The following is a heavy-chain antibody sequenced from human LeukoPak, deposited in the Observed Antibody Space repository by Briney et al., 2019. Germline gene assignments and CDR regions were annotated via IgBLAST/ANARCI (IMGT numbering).Heavy chain of an antibody. CDR1: GFTFSSYG. CDR2: ISYDGSNK. Sequence: GGSLRLSCAASGFTFSSYGMHWVRQAPGKGLEWVAVISYDGSNKYYADSVKGRFTISRDNSKNTLYLQMNSLRAEDTAVYYCAKDLMREMATIADYWGQGTLVTVSS. J-gene: IGHJ4*02. V-gene: IGHV3-30*18. CDR3: AKDLMREMATIADY. D-gene: IGHD5-24*01.